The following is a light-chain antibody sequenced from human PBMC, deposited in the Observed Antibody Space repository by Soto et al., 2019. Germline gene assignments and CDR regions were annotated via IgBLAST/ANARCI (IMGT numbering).Light chain of an antibody. J-gene: IGLJ2*01. CDR1: SSDIGAYNS. Sequence: QSVLTQPASVSACPGQSITISCTGTSSDIGAYNSVSWYQQLPGKAPQLMIYDVSFRPSGISIRFSGSKSGNTASLTISGLRPDDDADYYCASYTTARIRVFGGGTKLTVL. CDR2: DVS. V-gene: IGLV2-14*03. CDR3: ASYTTARIRV.